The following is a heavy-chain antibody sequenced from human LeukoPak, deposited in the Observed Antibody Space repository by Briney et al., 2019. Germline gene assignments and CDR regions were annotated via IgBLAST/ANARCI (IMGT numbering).Heavy chain of an antibody. CDR2: SIPILGIA. D-gene: IGHD3-10*01. Sequence: SVKVSCKASGGTFSSYTISWVRQAPGQGLEWMGRSIPILGIANYAQKFQGRVTITADKSTSTAYMELSSLRSEDTAVYYCARDLAMVRGEYWFDPWGQGTLVTVSS. CDR1: GGTFSSYT. V-gene: IGHV1-69*04. J-gene: IGHJ5*02. CDR3: ARDLAMVRGEYWFDP.